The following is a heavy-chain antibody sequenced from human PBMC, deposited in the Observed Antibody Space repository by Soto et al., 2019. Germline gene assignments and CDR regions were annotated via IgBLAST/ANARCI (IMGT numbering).Heavy chain of an antibody. J-gene: IGHJ6*04. CDR1: GFTFSSYA. D-gene: IGHD3-3*01. CDR2: ISGSGDDT. CDR3: AKDSDTGDFWSAYDTCYALDV. Sequence: EVQLLESGGGLVQPGGSLRLSCAASGFTFSSYALNWVRQAPGKGLEWVSVISGSGDDTHYADSVKGRFTISRDNSKNTLYLQMQNMRAEDPAVSYCAKDSDTGDFWSAYDTCYALDVWGKGATVTVSS. V-gene: IGHV3-23*01.